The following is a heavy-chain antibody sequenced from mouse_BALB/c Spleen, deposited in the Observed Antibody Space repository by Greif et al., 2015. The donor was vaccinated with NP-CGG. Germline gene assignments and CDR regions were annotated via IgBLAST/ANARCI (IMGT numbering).Heavy chain of an antibody. V-gene: IGHV5-12-1*01. CDR1: GFAFSSYD. CDR2: ISSGGGST. CDR3: ATITTVVAEGYFDV. D-gene: IGHD1-1*01. Sequence: EVKVVESGGGLVKPGGSLKLSCAASGFAFSSYDMSWVRQTPEKRLEWVAYISSGGGSTYYPDTVKGRFTISRDNAKNTLYLQMGSLKSEDTAMYYCATITTVVAEGYFDVWGAGTTVTVSS. J-gene: IGHJ1*01.